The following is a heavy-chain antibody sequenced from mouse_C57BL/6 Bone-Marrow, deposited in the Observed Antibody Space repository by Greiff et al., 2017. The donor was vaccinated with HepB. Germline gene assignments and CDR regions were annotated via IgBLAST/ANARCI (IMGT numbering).Heavy chain of an antibody. Sequence: SGAELVRPGASVKMSCKASGSTFTSYNMHWVKQTPRQGLEWIGAIYPGNGDTSYNQKFKGKATLTVDKSSSTAYMQLSSLTSEDSAVYFCARIYYHGSSYAMDYWGQGTSVTVSS. CDR1: GSTFTSYN. CDR2: IYPGNGDT. CDR3: ARIYYHGSSYAMDY. D-gene: IGHD1-1*01. V-gene: IGHV1-12*01. J-gene: IGHJ4*01.